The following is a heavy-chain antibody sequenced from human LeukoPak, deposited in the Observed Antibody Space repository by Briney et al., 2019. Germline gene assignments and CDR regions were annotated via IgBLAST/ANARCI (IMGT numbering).Heavy chain of an antibody. CDR2: VDHTGST. Sequence: SETLSLTCSVSDDSITMYYWTWIRQPPGKGLEWIGYVDHTGSTNFNPSLNGRVSISRDTTKNLFSLRLRSVTAADTAVYYCARDYDVLTAYPPTQLFDPWGQGTLVTVSS. J-gene: IGHJ5*02. V-gene: IGHV4-59*12. CDR1: DDSITMYY. D-gene: IGHD3-9*01. CDR3: ARDYDVLTAYPPTQLFDP.